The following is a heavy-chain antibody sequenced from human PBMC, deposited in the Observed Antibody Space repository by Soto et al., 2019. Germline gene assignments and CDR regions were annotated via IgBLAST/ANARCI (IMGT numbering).Heavy chain of an antibody. CDR1: GFTFSSYW. J-gene: IGHJ6*02. Sequence: GGSLRLSCRASGFTFSSYWMSWVRQAPGKGLEWVANIKPDGSEKWYVDSVKGRFTISRDNAKNSLYVQMISLRADDTAIYYCARGGYYDSSGARNYHYYGMDVWGQGTTVTVSS. CDR3: ARGGYYDSSGARNYHYYGMDV. CDR2: IKPDGSEK. V-gene: IGHV3-7*05. D-gene: IGHD3-22*01.